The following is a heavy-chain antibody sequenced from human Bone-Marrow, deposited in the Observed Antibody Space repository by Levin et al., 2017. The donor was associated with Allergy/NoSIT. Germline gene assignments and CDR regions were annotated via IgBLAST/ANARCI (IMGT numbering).Heavy chain of an antibody. CDR3: VRPLQGSIFSFEN. Sequence: PSETLSLTCSVSGVSVSSLSHYWGWVRQSPGKGLEWIGSLYYSGSTYYNPSLKSRVTISVDTSKKQFSLRLKSVTDADTAVYYCVRPLQGSIFSFENWGQGTLVTVSS. D-gene: IGHD3-9*01. CDR2: LYYSGST. V-gene: IGHV4-39*01. J-gene: IGHJ4*02. CDR1: GVSVSSLSHY.